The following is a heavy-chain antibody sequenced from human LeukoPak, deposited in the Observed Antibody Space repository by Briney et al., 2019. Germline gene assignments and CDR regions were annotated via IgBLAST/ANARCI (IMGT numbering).Heavy chain of an antibody. CDR3: AKDLGGSTDY. CDR1: GFTFSSNA. D-gene: IGHD5-12*01. V-gene: IGHV3-30-3*01. J-gene: IGHJ4*02. CDR2: ISYDGSNK. Sequence: PGGSLRLSCAASGFTFSSNAMHWVRQAPGKGLEWVAVISYDGSNKYYADSVKGRFTISRDNSQNTLYLQMNSLRAEDTALYYCAKDLGGSTDYWGQGTLVTVSS.